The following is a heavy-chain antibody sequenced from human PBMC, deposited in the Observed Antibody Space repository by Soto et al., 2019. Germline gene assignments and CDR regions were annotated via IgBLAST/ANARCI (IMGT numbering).Heavy chain of an antibody. V-gene: IGHV3-23*01. CDR1: GFTFSSYA. CDR3: AKDPIFIGYDFLNSYMAI. CDR2: ISGSGGST. Sequence: PGGSLRLSCAASGFTFSSYAMSWVRQAPGKGLEWVSAISGSGGSTYYADSVKGRFTISRDNYKNTLYLQMNSLRAEDTAVNYYAKDPIFIGYDFLNSYMAIWGKGTTVTVSS. D-gene: IGHD5-12*01. J-gene: IGHJ6*03.